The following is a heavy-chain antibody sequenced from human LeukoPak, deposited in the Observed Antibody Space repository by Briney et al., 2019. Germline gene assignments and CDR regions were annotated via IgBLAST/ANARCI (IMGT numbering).Heavy chain of an antibody. CDR1: GFTFSHYA. CDR3: ARFYAFDI. J-gene: IGHJ3*02. Sequence: GGSLRLSCAVSGFTFSHYAMSWVRQAPGTGLEWVGSLTDSGDATYYADSVKGRLTISRDNSKNTLYLQMNSLRAEDTAVYYCARFYAFDIWGQGTMVTVSS. CDR2: LTDSGDAT. D-gene: IGHD3-3*01. V-gene: IGHV3-23*01.